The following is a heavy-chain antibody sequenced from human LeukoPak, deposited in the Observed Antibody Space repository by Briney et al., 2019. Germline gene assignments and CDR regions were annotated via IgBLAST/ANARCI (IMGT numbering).Heavy chain of an antibody. V-gene: IGHV3-48*01. J-gene: IGHJ4*02. CDR3: ARRSGIAVAGAFDY. D-gene: IGHD6-19*01. CDR1: GFTFSTYY. CDR2: ISSSGSTI. Sequence: GGSLRLSCAASGFTFSTYYMTWVRQAPGKGLEWVSYISSSGSTIYYADSVKGRFTISRDNSKNTLYLQMNSLRAEDTAVYYCARRSGIAVAGAFDYWGQGTLVTVSS.